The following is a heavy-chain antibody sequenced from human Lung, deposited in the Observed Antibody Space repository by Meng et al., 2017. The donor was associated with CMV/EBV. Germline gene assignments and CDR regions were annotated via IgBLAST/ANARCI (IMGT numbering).Heavy chain of an antibody. J-gene: IGHJ4*02. D-gene: IGHD3-16*02. V-gene: IGHV4-59*08. CDR3: ARHQNGGTYPLDY. CDR1: GGSISTYS. CDR2: NYYSGST. Sequence: LQGPGPGLVKASETLSASCAVSGGSISTYSWSWIRQPPGKGLEWIGNNYYSGSTNYNPSLASRVTISVDSSKNQFSLKLSSVTAADTAVYYCARHQNGGTYPLDYWGQGTLVTVSS.